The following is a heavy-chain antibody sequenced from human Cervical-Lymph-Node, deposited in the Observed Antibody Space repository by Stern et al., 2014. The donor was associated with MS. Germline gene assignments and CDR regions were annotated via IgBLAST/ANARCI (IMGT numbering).Heavy chain of an antibody. CDR1: GYNFINYW. CDR2: IYPGDSDI. D-gene: IGHD2-15*01. Sequence: EVQLLQSGAELKKPGESLKISCKTSGYNFINYWIAWVRQVPGKGLQWIGIIYPGDSDIRYSPSFQGHVTISVDRSTTTAYLQWSSLKASDTAVYYCARWSVACDYWGQGALITVSS. V-gene: IGHV5-51*03. CDR3: ARWSVACDY. J-gene: IGHJ4*02.